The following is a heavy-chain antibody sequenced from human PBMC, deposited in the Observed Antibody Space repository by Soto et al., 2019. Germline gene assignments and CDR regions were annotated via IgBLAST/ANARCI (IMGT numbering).Heavy chain of an antibody. CDR3: ARDPPTGAGHYYYGMDV. D-gene: IGHD4-4*01. V-gene: IGHV3-33*01. CDR1: GFTFSSYG. CDR2: IWYDGSNK. J-gene: IGHJ6*02. Sequence: SGGSLRLSCAASGFTFSSYGMHWVRQAPGKGLEWVAVIWYDGSNKYYADSVKGRFTISRDNSKNTLYLQMNSLRAEDTAVYYCARDPPTGAGHYYYGMDVWGQGTTVTVSS.